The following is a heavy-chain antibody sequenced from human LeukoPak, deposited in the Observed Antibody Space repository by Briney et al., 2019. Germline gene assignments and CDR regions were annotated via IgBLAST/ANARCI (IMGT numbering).Heavy chain of an antibody. V-gene: IGHV1-46*01. D-gene: IGHD2-2*01. CDR3: ARDSSTSSLADP. CDR2: IHPSSGST. CDR1: GYTFTRYY. J-gene: IGHJ5*02. Sequence: ASVKVSCKASGYTFTRYYMHWVRQAPGQGLEWMGIIHPSSGSTSYAQKFEGRVTLTRDTSTSRVYMELISLRSEDTAVYYCARDSSTSSLADPWGQGTLVTVSS.